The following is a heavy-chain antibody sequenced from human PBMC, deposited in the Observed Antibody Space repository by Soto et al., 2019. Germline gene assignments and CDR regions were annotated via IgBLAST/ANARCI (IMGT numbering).Heavy chain of an antibody. D-gene: IGHD2-2*01. V-gene: IGHV3-30*18. CDR3: AKDRAEGVVVPAAPHRGPGGMDV. Sequence: GGSLRLSCAASGFTFSSYGMHWVRQAPGKGLEWVAVISYDGSNKYYADSVKGRFTISRDNSKNTLYLQMNSLRAEDTAVYYCAKDRAEGVVVPAAPHRGPGGMDVWGQGTTVTVSS. CDR1: GFTFSSYG. CDR2: ISYDGSNK. J-gene: IGHJ6*02.